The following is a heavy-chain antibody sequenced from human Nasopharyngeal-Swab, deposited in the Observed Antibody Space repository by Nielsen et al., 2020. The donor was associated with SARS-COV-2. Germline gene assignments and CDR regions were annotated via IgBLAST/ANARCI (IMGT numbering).Heavy chain of an antibody. CDR1: GFTFSDYY. Sequence: LSLTCAVYGFTFSDYYMTWIRQAPGKGLDWVSYISSGSSYTNYADSVRGRFTISRDNAKNSLYLQMNSLRAEDTAIYYCARYSTYCSGGTCYNPLHYWGQGTLVTVSS. D-gene: IGHD2-15*01. J-gene: IGHJ4*02. CDR2: ISSGSSYT. CDR3: ARYSTYCSGGTCYNPLHY. V-gene: IGHV3-11*06.